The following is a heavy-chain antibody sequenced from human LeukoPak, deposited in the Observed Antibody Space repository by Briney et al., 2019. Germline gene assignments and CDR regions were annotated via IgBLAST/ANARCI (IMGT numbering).Heavy chain of an antibody. D-gene: IGHD6-13*01. CDR1: GFSFSSFS. Sequence: GGSLRLSCAASGFSFSSFSMSWVRQASGKGLEWVSTISDSGAFTDYADSVKGRFTISRDNSKNTLYLQMNSLRAEDTAVYYCAKGGSSWPHYYYYMDVWGKGTTVTVSS. CDR2: ISDSGAFT. V-gene: IGHV3-23*01. J-gene: IGHJ6*03. CDR3: AKGGSSWPHYYYYMDV.